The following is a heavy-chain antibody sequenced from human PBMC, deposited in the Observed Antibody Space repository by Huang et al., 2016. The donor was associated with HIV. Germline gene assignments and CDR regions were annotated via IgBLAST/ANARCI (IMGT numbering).Heavy chain of an antibody. CDR3: ARDRRHCSGGSCYYSDY. V-gene: IGHV4-59*11. D-gene: IGHD2-15*01. CDR2: IDYSGVS. Sequence: QVQLQESGPGLVKPSETLSLTCSVSGGSISSHYWSWIRQPPGKGLEWIGSIDYSGVSNYGPSLKSRVFISVDTSRNQFALKLSSVTAADTAVYYCARDRRHCSGGSCYYSDYWGHGTLVTVSS. CDR1: GGSISSHY. J-gene: IGHJ4*01.